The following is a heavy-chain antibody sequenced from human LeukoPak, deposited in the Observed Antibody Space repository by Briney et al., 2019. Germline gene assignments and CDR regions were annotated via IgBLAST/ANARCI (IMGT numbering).Heavy chain of an antibody. J-gene: IGHJ3*02. Sequence: GRSLRLSCAASGFTFSSYAMHWVRQAPGKGLEWVVVISYDGSNKYYADSVKGRFTISRDNSKNTLYLQMNSLRAEDTAVYYCARDRGDFWSGYYNPDAFDIWGQGTMVTVSS. V-gene: IGHV3-30-3*01. D-gene: IGHD3-3*01. CDR3: ARDRGDFWSGYYNPDAFDI. CDR2: ISYDGSNK. CDR1: GFTFSSYA.